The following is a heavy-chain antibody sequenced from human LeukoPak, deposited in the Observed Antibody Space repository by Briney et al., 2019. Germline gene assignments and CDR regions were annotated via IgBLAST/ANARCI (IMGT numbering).Heavy chain of an antibody. J-gene: IGHJ4*02. CDR1: GGSISSYY. D-gene: IGHD5-18*01. CDR2: IYYSGST. V-gene: IGHV4-59*08. CDR3: ARRVVDTEAFDY. Sequence: PSETLSLTCTVSGGSISSYYWSWIRQPPGKGLEWIGYIYYSGSTNYNPSLKSRVTISVDTSKNQFSLKLSSVTAADTAVYYCARRVVDTEAFDYWGQGTLVTVPS.